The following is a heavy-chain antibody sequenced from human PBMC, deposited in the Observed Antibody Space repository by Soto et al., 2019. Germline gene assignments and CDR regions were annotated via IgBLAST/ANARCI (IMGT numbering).Heavy chain of an antibody. CDR2: IYHSGST. CDR1: GYSISSGYY. Sequence: SETLSLTCAVSGYSISSGYYWGWIRQPPGKGLEWIGSIYHSGSTYYNPSLKSRVTISVDTSKNQFSLKLSSVTAADTAVYYFATVQYYDFWSRYYTGNWFDTWRQGTLVPVSS. V-gene: IGHV4-38-2*01. CDR3: ATVQYYDFWSRYYTGNWFDT. D-gene: IGHD3-3*01. J-gene: IGHJ5*02.